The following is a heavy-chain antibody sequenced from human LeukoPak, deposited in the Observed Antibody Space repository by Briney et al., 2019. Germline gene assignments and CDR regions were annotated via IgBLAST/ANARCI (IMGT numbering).Heavy chain of an antibody. V-gene: IGHV3-15*01. CDR3: PTDPNDSLTAYYDYWFDP. CDR1: GFTFSNAW. D-gene: IGHD3-9*01. Sequence: GGSLRLSCTVSGFTFSNAWMTWVRQAPGKGLEWVGRIKSKTDGGTTDYAAPVKGRFTISRDDSKKTLYLQMNSLKIEDTGVYYCPTDPNDSLTAYYDYWFDPWGQGTLVTVSS. CDR2: IKSKTDGGTT. J-gene: IGHJ5*02.